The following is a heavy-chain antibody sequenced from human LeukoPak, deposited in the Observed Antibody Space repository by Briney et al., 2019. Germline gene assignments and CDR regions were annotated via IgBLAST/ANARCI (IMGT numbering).Heavy chain of an antibody. J-gene: IGHJ3*02. Sequence: ASVKVSCKASGYTFTSYGISWVRQAPGQGLEWMGWISAYNGNTNYAQKLQGRVTMTTDTSTSTAYMELRSLRSDDTAVYYCGRKISADDFFDIGGQGKMVTVFS. CDR3: GRKISADDFFDI. CDR1: GYTFTSYG. CDR2: ISAYNGNT. D-gene: IGHD3/OR15-3a*01. V-gene: IGHV1-18*01.